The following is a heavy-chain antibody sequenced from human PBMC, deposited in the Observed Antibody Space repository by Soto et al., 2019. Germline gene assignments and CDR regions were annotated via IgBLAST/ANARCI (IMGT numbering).Heavy chain of an antibody. CDR1: GGSISSGDYY. D-gene: IGHD3-10*01. J-gene: IGHJ5*02. CDR3: ARTAAVRGDRSGWFDP. V-gene: IGHV4-30-4*01. Sequence: PSETLSLTCTVSGGSISSGDYYWSWIRQPPGKGLEWIGYIYYSGSTYYNPSLKSRVTISVDTSKNQFSLKLSSVTAADTAVYYCARTAAVRGDRSGWFDPWGQGTLVTVSS. CDR2: IYYSGST.